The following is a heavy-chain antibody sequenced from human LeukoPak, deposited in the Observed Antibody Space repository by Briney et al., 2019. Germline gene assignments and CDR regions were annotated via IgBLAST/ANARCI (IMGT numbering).Heavy chain of an antibody. J-gene: IGHJ4*02. V-gene: IGHV7-4-1*02. CDR3: GRDPKLGIRGYTYGYIDS. Sequence: ASVKVSCKASGYTFTSYGISWVRQAPGQGLEWMGWINTNTGNPTYAQGFAGRYVFSLDTSVSTAYLQISGLKADDTAVYYCGRDPKLGIRGYTYGYIDSWGQGTLVIVSS. CDR2: INTNTGNP. D-gene: IGHD5-18*01. CDR1: GYTFTSYG.